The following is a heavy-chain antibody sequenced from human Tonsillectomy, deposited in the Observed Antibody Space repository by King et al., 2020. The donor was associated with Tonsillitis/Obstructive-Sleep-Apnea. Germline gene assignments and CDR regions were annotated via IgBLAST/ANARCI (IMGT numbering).Heavy chain of an antibody. CDR1: GYTFTSYD. V-gene: IGHV1-8*01. D-gene: IGHD1-26*01. CDR2: MNPNSGNT. J-gene: IGHJ6*03. CDR3: ARGANSGSYYYSYYYYWTS. Sequence: QLVQSGAEVKKPGASVKVSCKASGYTFTSYDINWVRQATGQGLEWMGWMNPNSGNTGYAQKFQGRVTMTRNTSISTAYMELSSLRSEDTAVYYCARGANSGSYYYSYYYYWTSGAKGPRSPSP.